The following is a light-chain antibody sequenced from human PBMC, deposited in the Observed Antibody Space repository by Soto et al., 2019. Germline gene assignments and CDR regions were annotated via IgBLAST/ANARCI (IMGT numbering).Light chain of an antibody. Sequence: QSVLTQPASVSGSPGQSITVSCTGTSSDVGNYNFVSWYQQHPGKAPKLMIYEVSKRPSGVSNRFSGSKSGNTASLTISGLQAEDEADYYCCPYAGSNIPLIFGTGTKVTVL. J-gene: IGLJ1*01. V-gene: IGLV2-23*02. CDR3: CPYAGSNIPLI. CDR2: EVS. CDR1: SSDVGNYNF.